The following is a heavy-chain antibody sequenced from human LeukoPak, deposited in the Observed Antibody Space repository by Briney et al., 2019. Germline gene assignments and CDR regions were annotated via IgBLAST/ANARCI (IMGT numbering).Heavy chain of an antibody. CDR3: ARDSETYDILTGLDY. CDR1: GFTFSSYA. J-gene: IGHJ4*02. CDR2: ISYDGSNK. D-gene: IGHD3-9*01. Sequence: PGRSLRLSCAASGFTFSSYAMHWVRQAPGKGLEWVAVISYDGSNKYYADSVKGRFTISRDNSKNTLYLQMNSLRAEDTAVYYCARDSETYDILTGLDYWGQGTLVTVSS. V-gene: IGHV3-30-3*01.